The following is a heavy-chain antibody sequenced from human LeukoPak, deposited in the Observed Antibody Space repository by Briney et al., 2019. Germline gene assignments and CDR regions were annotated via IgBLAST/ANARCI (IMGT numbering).Heavy chain of an antibody. D-gene: IGHD6-19*01. CDR2: LSTGGDRT. CDR1: GFTFSTFA. J-gene: IGHJ4*02. CDR3: VRRSVAGTYYFEY. Sequence: GGSLRLSCAASGFTFSTFAMSWVRQAPGKGLEWVSSLSTGGDRTYYVDSVKGRFTISRDNSKNTLCLQMNSLRAEDTALYYCVRRSVAGTYYFEYWGQGTLVTVSS. V-gene: IGHV3-23*01.